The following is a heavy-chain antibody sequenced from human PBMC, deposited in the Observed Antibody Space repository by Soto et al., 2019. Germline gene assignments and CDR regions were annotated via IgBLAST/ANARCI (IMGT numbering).Heavy chain of an antibody. J-gene: IGHJ4*02. Sequence: SETLSLTCTVSGGSISSYYWSWIRQPPGKGLEWIGYIYYSGSTNYNPSLKSRVTISVDTSKNQFSLKLSSVTAADTAVYYCASEGYCSGGSCEYFVYWGQGTLVTVSS. CDR1: GGSISSYY. V-gene: IGHV4-59*01. CDR3: ASEGYCSGGSCEYFVY. D-gene: IGHD2-15*01. CDR2: IYYSGST.